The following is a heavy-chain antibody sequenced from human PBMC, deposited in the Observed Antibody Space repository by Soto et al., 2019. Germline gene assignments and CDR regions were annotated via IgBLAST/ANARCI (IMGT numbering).Heavy chain of an antibody. CDR2: INSDGSST. J-gene: IGHJ5*02. CDR3: ARDRVLWFGESHVWFDP. CDR1: GFTFSSYW. D-gene: IGHD3-10*01. V-gene: IGHV3-74*01. Sequence: GGSLRLFCAASGFTFSSYWMHWVRQAPGKGLVWVSRINSDGSSTSYADSGKGRFTISRDNAKNTLYRQMNSLRAEDTAVYYCARDRVLWFGESHVWFDPWGQGTLVTVSS.